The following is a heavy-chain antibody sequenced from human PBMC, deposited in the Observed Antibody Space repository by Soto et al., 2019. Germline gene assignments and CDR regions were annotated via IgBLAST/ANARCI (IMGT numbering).Heavy chain of an antibody. J-gene: IGHJ4*02. CDR1: GYTFISDG. CDR2: INAFNGNT. D-gene: IGHD6-19*01. CDR3: ARDPVAGTYFDY. Sequence: QVQLVQSGAEVKKPGASVKVSCKASGYTFISDGISWVRQAPGQGLEWMGWINAFNGNTNYAQKLQGRVTMTRDTSTSTAYMELRSLRSDDTAVYYCARDPVAGTYFDYWGQGTLVTVSS. V-gene: IGHV1-18*01.